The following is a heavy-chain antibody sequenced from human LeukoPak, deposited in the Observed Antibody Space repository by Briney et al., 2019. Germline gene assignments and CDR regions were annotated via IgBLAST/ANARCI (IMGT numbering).Heavy chain of an antibody. J-gene: IGHJ4*02. CDR2: IYYSGSI. V-gene: IGHV4-39*01. CDR1: GDFLSSGRYY. CDR3: ARLTSNIPKYFDY. D-gene: IGHD2-2*02. Sequence: SETLSLTCTVSGDFLSSGRYYWGWLRQSPGKGLAWIGSIYYSGSIFYNASFESRLTLSVDTSKNQFYLKLRSLTAADTAVYYCARLTSNIPKYFDYWGQGTLVTVSS.